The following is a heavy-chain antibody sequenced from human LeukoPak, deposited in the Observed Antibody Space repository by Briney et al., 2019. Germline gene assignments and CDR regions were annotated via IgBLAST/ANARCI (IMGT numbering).Heavy chain of an antibody. CDR2: ISSSSSFI. CDR1: RFTFSDYD. J-gene: IGHJ4*02. V-gene: IGHV3-21*01. CDR3: ARRHLGSFTPGNDY. Sequence: PGGSLRLSCAAYRFTFSDYDMKWVRQAPGKGLEWVSSISSSSSFIYYVDSVKGRFTISRDNAKNLLYLQMNSLRAEDTAVYYCARRHLGSFTPGNDYWGQGPLVTVSS. D-gene: IGHD3-10*01.